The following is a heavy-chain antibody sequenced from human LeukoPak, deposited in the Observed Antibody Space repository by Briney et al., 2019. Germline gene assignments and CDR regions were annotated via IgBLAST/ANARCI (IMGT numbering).Heavy chain of an antibody. J-gene: IGHJ4*02. CDR1: GFTFRSHW. Sequence: TGGSLRLSCAASGFTFRSHWMNWVRQAPGKGLEWVANIKQDGSEKYYVDSVKGRFTIPRDNSKNSLYLQMNSLRAEDTAVYYCARDRPMDDYWGQGTLVTVSS. V-gene: IGHV3-7*01. D-gene: IGHD3-10*01. CDR2: IKQDGSEK. CDR3: ARDRPMDDY.